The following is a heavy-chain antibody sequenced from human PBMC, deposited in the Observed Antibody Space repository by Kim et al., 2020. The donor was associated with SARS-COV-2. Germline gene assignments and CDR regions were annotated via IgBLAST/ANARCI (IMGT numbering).Heavy chain of an antibody. CDR2: IRSKAYGGTT. CDR1: GFTFGDYA. Sequence: GGSLRLSCTASGFTFGDYAMSWFRQAPGKGLEWVGFIRSKAYGGTTEYAASVKGRFTISRDDSKSIAYLQMNSLKTEDTAVYYCTRDRVVPATLYYYYYYGMDVWGQGTTVTVSS. CDR3: TRDRVVPATLYYYYYYGMDV. V-gene: IGHV3-49*03. D-gene: IGHD2-2*01. J-gene: IGHJ6*02.